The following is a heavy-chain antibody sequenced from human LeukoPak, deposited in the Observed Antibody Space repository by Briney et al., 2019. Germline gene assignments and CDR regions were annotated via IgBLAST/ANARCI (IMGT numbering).Heavy chain of an antibody. V-gene: IGHV4-59*01. CDR2: IYYSGST. Sequence: SETLSPTCTVSGGSISSYYWSWIRQPPGKGLEWMGYIYYSGSTNYNPSLKSRVTISVDTSKNQFSLKLSSVTAADTAVYYCARDRGILWWDLDYWGQGTLVTVSS. CDR3: ARDRGILWWDLDY. J-gene: IGHJ4*02. D-gene: IGHD2-21*01. CDR1: GGSISSYY.